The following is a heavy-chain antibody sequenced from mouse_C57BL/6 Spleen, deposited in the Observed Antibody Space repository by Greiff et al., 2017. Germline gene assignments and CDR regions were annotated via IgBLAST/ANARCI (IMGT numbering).Heavy chain of an antibody. Sequence: VPLQQSGPELVKPGASVKISCTASGYAFSSSWMNWVKQRPGKGLEWIGRIYPGDGDTNYNGKFKGKATLTADKSSSTAYMQLSSRTAEDSAVYFCARSNSWYFDVWGTGTTVTVSS. V-gene: IGHV1-82*01. CDR2: IYPGDGDT. J-gene: IGHJ1*03. CDR1: GYAFSSSW. CDR3: ARSNSWYFDV.